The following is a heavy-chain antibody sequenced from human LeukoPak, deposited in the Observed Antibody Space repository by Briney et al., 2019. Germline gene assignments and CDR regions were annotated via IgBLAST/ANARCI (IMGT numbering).Heavy chain of an antibody. CDR2: FDPEDGET. Sequence: ASVKVSCKVSGYTLTELSMHWVRQAPGKGLEWMGGFDPEDGETIYAQKFQGRVTMTENTSTDTAYMELSSLRSEDTAVYYCATGEAIMSEYFQHWGQGTLVTVSS. CDR1: GYTLTELS. V-gene: IGHV1-24*01. D-gene: IGHD1-26*01. J-gene: IGHJ1*01. CDR3: ATGEAIMSEYFQH.